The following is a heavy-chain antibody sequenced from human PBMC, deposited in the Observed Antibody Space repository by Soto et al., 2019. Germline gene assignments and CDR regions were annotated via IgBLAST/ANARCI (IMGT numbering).Heavy chain of an antibody. D-gene: IGHD1-7*01. V-gene: IGHV5-51*01. CDR3: ATHGEHTGNYGWCDY. Sequence: PGESLKISCEGSRYSFINYWISWVCQMPGKGLEWMGSIYPADSDTRYSSSFQGQVTISADMSISTAFLQWNSLKASDTAVYYCATHGEHTGNYGWCDYWGQGTPVTVSS. CDR1: RYSFINYW. CDR2: IYPADSDT. J-gene: IGHJ4*02.